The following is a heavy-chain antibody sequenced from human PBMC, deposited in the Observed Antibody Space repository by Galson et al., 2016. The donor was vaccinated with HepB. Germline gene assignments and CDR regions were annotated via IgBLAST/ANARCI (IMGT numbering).Heavy chain of an antibody. V-gene: IGHV1-3*01. CDR3: TRSSLMLYDTWFDP. D-gene: IGHD2-8*01. J-gene: IGHJ5*02. CDR2: INAGSGNT. CDR1: GYTFTSYV. Sequence: SVKVSCKASGYTFTSYVIHWVRQAPGQRLEWMGWINAGSGNTRYSQNFQGRMTISRDTVATTAHMDLSSLRSEDTAVYFCTRSSLMLYDTWFDPWGEGTLVTVSS.